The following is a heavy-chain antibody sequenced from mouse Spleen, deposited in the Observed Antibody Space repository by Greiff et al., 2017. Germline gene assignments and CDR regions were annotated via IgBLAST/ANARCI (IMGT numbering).Heavy chain of an antibody. CDR3: ARPGDYPWFAY. Sequence: EVKLVESGGGLVKPGGSLKLSCAASGFTFSSYAMSWVRQTPEKRLEWVATISSGGSYTYYPDSVKGRFTISRDNAKNTLYLQMSSLRSEDTAMYYCARPGDYPWFAYWGQGTLVTVSA. CDR2: ISSGGSYT. CDR1: GFTFSSYA. D-gene: IGHD2-4*01. J-gene: IGHJ3*01. V-gene: IGHV5-9-1*01.